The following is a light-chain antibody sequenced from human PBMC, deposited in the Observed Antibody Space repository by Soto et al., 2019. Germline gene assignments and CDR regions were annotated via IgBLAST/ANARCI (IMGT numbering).Light chain of an antibody. J-gene: IGKJ5*01. CDR3: QQRANWPLTT. Sequence: EIVMTQSPATLSVSPGGRATLSCRASQSISGALAWYQQKPGQAPRLLIYGASTRATSFPARFSGSGSGTEFTLTIRSLEPEDFAIYYCQQRANWPLTTFGHGTRLEI. CDR2: GAS. V-gene: IGKV3-15*01. CDR1: QSISGA.